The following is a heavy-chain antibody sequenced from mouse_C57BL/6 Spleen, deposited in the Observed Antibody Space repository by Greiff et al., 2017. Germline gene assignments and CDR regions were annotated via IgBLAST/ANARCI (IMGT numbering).Heavy chain of an antibody. D-gene: IGHD2-4*01. CDR3: ASDDYDNYYAMDY. CDR1: GYTFTSYW. V-gene: IGHV1-53*01. CDR2: INPSNGGT. J-gene: IGHJ4*01. Sequence: QVQLQQPGTELVKPGASVKLSCKASGYTFTSYWMHWVKQRPGQGLEWIGNINPSNGGTNYNEKFKSKATLTVDKSSSTAYMQLSSLTSGDSAVYYCASDDYDNYYAMDYWGQGTSVTVSS.